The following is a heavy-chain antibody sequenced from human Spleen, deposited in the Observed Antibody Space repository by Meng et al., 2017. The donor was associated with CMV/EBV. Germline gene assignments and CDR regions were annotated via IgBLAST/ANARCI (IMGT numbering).Heavy chain of an antibody. J-gene: IGHJ5*02. D-gene: IGHD3-10*01. V-gene: IGHV3-23*01. CDR3: ARDYYGSGQLDP. CDR1: GFTFSSYA. Sequence: GESLKISCAASGFTFSSYAMSWVRQAPGKGLEWVSAISGSGGSTYYADSVKGRFTISRDNSKNTLYLQMNSLRAEDTAVYYCARDYYGSGQLDPWGQGTLVTVSS. CDR2: ISGSGGST.